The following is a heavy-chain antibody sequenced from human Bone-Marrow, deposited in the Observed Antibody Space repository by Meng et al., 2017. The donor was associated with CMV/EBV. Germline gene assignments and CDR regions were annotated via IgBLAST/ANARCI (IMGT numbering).Heavy chain of an antibody. CDR3: ARLNRLSFDP. CDR1: GGSISSSSYY. Sequence: LPCSVAGGSISSSSYYWGWIRQPPGKGLEWIGSIYYSGSTYYNPSLKSRVTISVDTSKNQFSLKLSSVTAADTAVYYCARLNRLSFDPWGQGTLVTVSS. J-gene: IGHJ5*02. CDR2: IYYSGST. V-gene: IGHV4-39*07.